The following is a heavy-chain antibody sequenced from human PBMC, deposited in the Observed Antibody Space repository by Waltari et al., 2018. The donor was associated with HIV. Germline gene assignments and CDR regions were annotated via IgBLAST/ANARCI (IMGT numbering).Heavy chain of an antibody. D-gene: IGHD1-26*01. CDR1: GGSISSGSYY. CDR2: IYTSGST. Sequence: QVQLQESGPGLVKPSQTLSLTCTVSGGSISSGSYYWSWIRQPAGKGLEWIGRIYTSGSTNYNPSLKSRVTISVDTAKNQFSLKLSSVTAADTAVYYCARGTGWAMAKFSGSYYYFDYWGQGTLVTVSS. J-gene: IGHJ4*02. V-gene: IGHV4-61*02. CDR3: ARGTGWAMAKFSGSYYYFDY.